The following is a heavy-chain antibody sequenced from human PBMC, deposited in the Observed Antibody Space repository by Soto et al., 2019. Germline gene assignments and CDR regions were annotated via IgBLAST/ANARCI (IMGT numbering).Heavy chain of an antibody. CDR3: ARDPDDLYGLFDY. D-gene: IGHD4-17*01. CDR1: GYTFTSYG. CDR2: IGAYNGNT. J-gene: IGHJ4*02. V-gene: IGHV1-18*04. Sequence: ASLKVYWKAAGYTFTSYGISWVRQAPGQGLEWMGWIGAYNGNTNYAQKLQGRVTMTTDTSTSTAYMELRSLRSDDTAVYYCARDPDDLYGLFDYWGQGTLVTVSS.